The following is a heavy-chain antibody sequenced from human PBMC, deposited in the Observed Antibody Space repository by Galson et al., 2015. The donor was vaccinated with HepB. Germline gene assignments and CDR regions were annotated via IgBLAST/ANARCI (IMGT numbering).Heavy chain of an antibody. J-gene: IGHJ4*02. D-gene: IGHD6-19*01. CDR1: GYTFTSYG. CDR2: VSAYNGNT. Sequence: SVKVSCKASGYTFTSYGISWVRQAPGQGLEWMGWVSAYNGNTNYAQKLQGRVTMTTDTSTSTAYMELRSLRSDDTAVYYCAREQVLTKYSSGHKGGDYWGQGTLVTVSS. CDR3: AREQVLTKYSSGHKGGDY. V-gene: IGHV1-18*01.